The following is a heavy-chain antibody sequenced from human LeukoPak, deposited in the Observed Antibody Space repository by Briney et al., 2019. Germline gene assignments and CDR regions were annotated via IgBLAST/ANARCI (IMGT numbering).Heavy chain of an antibody. Sequence: GGSLRLSCAAPGFTFSNYAMHWVRQAPGKGLEWVAVISYDGRKKYIADSVKGRFTISRDNSKNTLYLQMNSLTAEDTADYYCARDNNADYWGQGTLVTVSS. D-gene: IGHD1/OR15-1a*01. CDR2: ISYDGRKK. J-gene: IGHJ4*02. V-gene: IGHV3-30*04. CDR3: ARDNNADY. CDR1: GFTFSNYA.